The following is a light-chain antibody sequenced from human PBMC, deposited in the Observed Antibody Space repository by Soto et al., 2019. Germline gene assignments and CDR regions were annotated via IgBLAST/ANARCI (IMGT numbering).Light chain of an antibody. CDR1: QSISTS. CDR2: DAS. V-gene: IGKV1-5*01. Sequence: DTQMTQSPSTLSASVGDRVTITCRASQSISTSLAWYQQKPGKAPKLLIYDASNLESGVPSRCSGTGSGTEFGFTISSLQPDDFATYYCQQYKSYSREFGRGTKVDVK. J-gene: IGKJ1*01. CDR3: QQYKSYSRE.